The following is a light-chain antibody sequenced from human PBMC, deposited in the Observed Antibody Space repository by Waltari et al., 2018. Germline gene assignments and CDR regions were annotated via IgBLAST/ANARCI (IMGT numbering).Light chain of an antibody. CDR3: SSYTDTSSLV. Sequence: QSDLTQPASVSGSLGQPIIISCAGTSNDIGSYHFVSWFQHRPGEAPRLLIYAVNNRPSGVSSRFSGSKSGNTASLTISGLQPEDEGDYYCSSYTDTSSLVFGGGTTVAVL. CDR2: AVN. J-gene: IGLJ6*01. CDR1: SNDIGSYHF. V-gene: IGLV2-14*03.